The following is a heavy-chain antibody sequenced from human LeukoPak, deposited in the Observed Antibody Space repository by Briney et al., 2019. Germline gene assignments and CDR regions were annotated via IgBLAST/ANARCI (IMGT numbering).Heavy chain of an antibody. CDR1: GCSISSGYY. D-gene: IGHD3-16*01. CDR3: ARVVSRQIGGFDP. Sequence: PSETLSLTCAVSGCSISSGYYWGWIRQPPGKGLEWIGSIYHSGSTYYNPSLKSRVTISVDTSENQFSLNLTSVTAADAAVYYCARVVSRQIGGFDPWGQGTVVTVSS. J-gene: IGHJ5*02. V-gene: IGHV4-38-2*01. CDR2: IYHSGST.